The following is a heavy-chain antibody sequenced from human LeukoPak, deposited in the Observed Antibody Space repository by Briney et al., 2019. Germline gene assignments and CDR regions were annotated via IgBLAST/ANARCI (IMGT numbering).Heavy chain of an antibody. CDR2: IKQDGSAK. J-gene: IGHJ4*02. D-gene: IGHD1-26*01. CDR3: ARVSSSMGGATDY. V-gene: IGHV3-7*01. CDR1: GFTFSSYW. Sequence: PGGSLRLSCAAAGFTFSSYWMSWVRQAPGKGLEWVANIKQDGSAKYCVDSAKGRFTISRDNAKNSLYLQMNSLRAEDTAVYYCARVSSSMGGATDYWGQGTLVTVSS.